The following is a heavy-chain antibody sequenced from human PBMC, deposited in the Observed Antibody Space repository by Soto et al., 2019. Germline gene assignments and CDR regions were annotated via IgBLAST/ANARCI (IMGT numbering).Heavy chain of an antibody. J-gene: IGHJ5*02. CDR1: GYTFTSYG. CDR3: ARGFRLAASRWWFDP. Sequence: QVQLVQSGAEVKKPGASVKVSCKASGYTFTSYGISWVRQAPGQGLEWMGWISTYNGNTNYEQKLQVRVTMTTDTSTSTAYMELRSLRSDDTAVYYCARGFRLAASRWWFDPWGQGTLVTVSS. V-gene: IGHV1-18*01. CDR2: ISTYNGNT. D-gene: IGHD2-15*01.